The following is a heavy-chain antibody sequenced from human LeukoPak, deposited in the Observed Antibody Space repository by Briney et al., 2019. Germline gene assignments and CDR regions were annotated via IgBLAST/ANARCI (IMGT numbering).Heavy chain of an antibody. CDR1: EFTFDDYT. Sequence: GGSLRLSCAASEFTFDDYTMHWVRQAPGKGLEWVSLISWDGRTTSYAASVKGRFTISRDNSKNSLYLQMNSLRTDDTALYYCAKKGYSGSSGGAYFDYWGQGALVTVSS. CDR3: AKKGYSGSSGGAYFDY. J-gene: IGHJ4*02. CDR2: ISWDGRTT. D-gene: IGHD4-23*01. V-gene: IGHV3-43*01.